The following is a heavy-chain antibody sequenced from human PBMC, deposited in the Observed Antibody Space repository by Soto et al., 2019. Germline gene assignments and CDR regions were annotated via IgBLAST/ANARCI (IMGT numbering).Heavy chain of an antibody. CDR3: AHSQYHFDY. Sequence: QITLKESGPTLVKPTQTLTLTCTFSGFSLSTSGVGVGWIRQPPGKALEWLALMYWDDDKRYSPSLKSRLTITKDPSNNQVVLTMTNLDPVDTAPYYCAHSQYHFDYWGQGTMVTVSS. CDR1: GFSLSTSGVG. V-gene: IGHV2-5*02. CDR2: MYWDDDK. D-gene: IGHD2-2*02. J-gene: IGHJ4*02.